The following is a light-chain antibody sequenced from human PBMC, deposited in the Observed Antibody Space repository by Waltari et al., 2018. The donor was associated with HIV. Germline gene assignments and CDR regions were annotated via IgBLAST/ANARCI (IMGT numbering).Light chain of an antibody. CDR3: QQRSNWPPLAT. CDR2: DVD. V-gene: IGKV3-11*01. Sequence: EIVLTQSPATLSLSPGERATLSCRASQSVSSDLAWYQQKPGQDPRLLIYDVDKRATGIPARFSGSGSGTDFTLTISSLQPEDFAVYYCQQRSNWPPLATFGPGTKVDIK. CDR1: QSVSSD. J-gene: IGKJ3*01.